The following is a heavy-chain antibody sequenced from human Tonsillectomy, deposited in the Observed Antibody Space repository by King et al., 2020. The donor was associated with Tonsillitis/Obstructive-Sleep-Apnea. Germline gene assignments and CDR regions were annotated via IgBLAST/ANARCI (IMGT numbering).Heavy chain of an antibody. Sequence: VQLVESGGGVVQPGRSLRLSCAASGFTFSSYGMHWVRQAPGKGLEWVAVMSFVGSNKNYADSVRGRFTISRDNSKNTLYLQMNSLRAEDTAVYYCAKRAYCGGDCYMMDVWGQGTTVTVSS. V-gene: IGHV3-30*18. CDR2: MSFVGSNK. J-gene: IGHJ6*02. CDR3: AKRAYCGGDCYMMDV. CDR1: GFTFSSYG. D-gene: IGHD2-21*02.